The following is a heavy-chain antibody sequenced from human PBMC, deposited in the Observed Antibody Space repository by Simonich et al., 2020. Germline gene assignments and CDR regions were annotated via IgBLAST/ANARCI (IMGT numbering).Heavy chain of an antibody. Sequence: QVQLQQWGAGLLKPSETLSLTCAVYGGSFSGYYWGWIRQPPGKGLEWIGSIYHSGSTYYNPSLKSRVTISVDTSKNQFSLKLSSVTAADTAVYYCARDPGLTGTTSWFDPWGQGTLVTVSS. CDR3: ARDPGLTGTTSWFDP. CDR1: GGSFSGYY. D-gene: IGHD1-1*01. J-gene: IGHJ5*02. CDR2: IYHSGST. V-gene: IGHV4-34*01.